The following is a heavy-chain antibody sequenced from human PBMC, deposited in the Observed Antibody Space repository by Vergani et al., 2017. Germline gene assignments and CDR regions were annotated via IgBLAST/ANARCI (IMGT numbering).Heavy chain of an antibody. CDR1: GFTFSSYA. D-gene: IGHD3-9*01. CDR3: ARAGLPHRDDILTGYYILNYYYYYMDV. J-gene: IGHJ6*03. V-gene: IGHV3-30-3*01. CDR2: ISYDGSNK. Sequence: VQLLESGGGLVQPGGSLRLSCAASGFTFSSYAMHWVRQAPGKGLEWVAVISYDGSNKYYADSVKGRFTISRDNSKNTLYLQMNSLRAEDTAVYYCARAGLPHRDDILTGYYILNYYYYYMDVWGKGP.